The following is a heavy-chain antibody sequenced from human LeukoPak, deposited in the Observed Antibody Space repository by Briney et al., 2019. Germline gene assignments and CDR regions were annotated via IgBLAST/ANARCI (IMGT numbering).Heavy chain of an antibody. V-gene: IGHV4-4*07. CDR3: ARGLADCSGGSCIGSGYYYYYYMGV. Sequence: SETLSLTCTVSGGSISGYYWSWIRQPAGKGLEWIGRIYTSGSTNYNPSLKSRVTMSVDTSKNQFSLKLSSVTAADTAVYYCARGLADCSGGSCIGSGYYYYYYMGVWGKGTTVTVSS. J-gene: IGHJ6*03. CDR2: IYTSGST. CDR1: GGSISGYY. D-gene: IGHD2-15*01.